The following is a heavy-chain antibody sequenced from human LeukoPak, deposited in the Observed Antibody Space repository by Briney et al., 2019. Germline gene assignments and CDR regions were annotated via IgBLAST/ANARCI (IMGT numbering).Heavy chain of an antibody. CDR1: GGSFSGYY. V-gene: IGHV4-34*01. CDR2: INHSGST. D-gene: IGHD3-10*01. CDR3: ARRPHGLSGSYYKGGRIWYFDL. Sequence: KTSETLSLTCAVYGGSFSGYYWSWIRQPPGKGLEWMGEINHSGSTNYNPSLKSRVTISVDTSKNQFSLKLSSVTAADTAVYYCARRPHGLSGSYYKGGRIWYFDLWGRGTLVTVSS. J-gene: IGHJ2*01.